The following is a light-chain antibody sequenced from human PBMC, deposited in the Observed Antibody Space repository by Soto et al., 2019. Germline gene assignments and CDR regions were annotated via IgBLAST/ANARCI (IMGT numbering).Light chain of an antibody. J-gene: IGLJ1*01. CDR3: SSYTSSSTV. CDR1: GYNY. V-gene: IGLV2-14*03. Sequence: QSVLTQPASVSGSPGQSITISCTGGYNYVSWYQHHPGKAPKLMIYDVSNRPSGVSNRFSGSKSGNTASLTISGLQAEDEADYYCSSYTSSSTVFGTGTKLTVL. CDR2: DVS.